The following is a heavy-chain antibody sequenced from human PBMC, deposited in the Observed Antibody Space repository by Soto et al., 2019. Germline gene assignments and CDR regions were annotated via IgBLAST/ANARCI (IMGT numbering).Heavy chain of an antibody. CDR1: GYSFTSYW. V-gene: IGHV5-51*01. D-gene: IGHD6-13*01. J-gene: IGHJ4*02. CDR2: IYPGDSDT. Sequence: GESLKISCKGSGYSFTSYWIGWGRPMPGKGLEWMGIIYPGDSDTRYSPSFQGQVTISADKSISTAYLQWSSLKASDTAMYYCARRSAAAVVDYWGQGTLVTVSS. CDR3: ARRSAAAVVDY.